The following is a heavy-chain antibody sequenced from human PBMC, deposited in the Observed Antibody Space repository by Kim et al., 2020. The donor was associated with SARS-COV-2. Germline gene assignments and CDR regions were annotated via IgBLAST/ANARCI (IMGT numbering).Heavy chain of an antibody. CDR2: ISGVGGST. D-gene: IGHD3-3*01. CDR3: AKEYYDFWSGYLDAFDI. CDR1: GFTFDDYA. J-gene: IGHJ3*02. V-gene: IGHV3-43*02. Sequence: GGSLRLSCAASGFTFDDYAMHWVRQAPGKGLEWVSLISGVGGSTYYADSVKGRFTISRDNSKNSLYLQMNSLRTEDTALYYCAKEYYDFWSGYLDAFDIWGQGTMVTVSS.